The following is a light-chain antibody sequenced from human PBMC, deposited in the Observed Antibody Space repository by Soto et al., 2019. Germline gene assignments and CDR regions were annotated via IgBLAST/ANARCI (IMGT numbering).Light chain of an antibody. J-gene: IGKJ4*01. CDR1: QGLVNW. Sequence: DIQVTQSPSSVSASVGDRVTITCRASQGLVNWLAWYQQKPGKAPKLLIYAASSFQSGVPSRFSGSGSGTEFNLTISSLQPEYFATYYCQQTSSFPLTCGGGTKVEIK. V-gene: IGKV1-12*01. CDR3: QQTSSFPLT. CDR2: AAS.